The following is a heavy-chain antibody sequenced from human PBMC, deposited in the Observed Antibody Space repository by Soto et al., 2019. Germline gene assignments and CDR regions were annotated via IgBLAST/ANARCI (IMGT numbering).Heavy chain of an antibody. V-gene: IGHV4-34*01. CDR2: INLVGIT. J-gene: IGHJ4*02. CDR1: GGSFRGFY. D-gene: IGHD3-3*01. CDR3: ARAHDFWGGRQQPIAS. Sequence: QVQLQQWGAGLLKPSETLSLTCAVAGGSFRGFYWTWIRQSPGKGLEWLGDINLVGITNYNPALKSRVSIPVDTSKSQFSLKLSSVTAADTAVYYCARAHDFWGGRQQPIASWGQGTLVTVSS.